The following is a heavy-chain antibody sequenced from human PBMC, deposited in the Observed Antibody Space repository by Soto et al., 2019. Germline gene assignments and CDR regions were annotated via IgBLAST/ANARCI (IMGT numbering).Heavy chain of an antibody. CDR2: IKQDGSEK. D-gene: IGHD1-1*01. V-gene: IGHV3-7*03. Sequence: LRLSCSASGFTFNNYWMIWVRQTPVKGLEWVANIKQDGSEKYYVDSVKGRFTISRDNAENSLFLQMDSLRAEDTAVYYCARLGTAVANGDYWGQGILVTVS. CDR3: ARLGTAVANGDY. CDR1: GFTFNNYW. J-gene: IGHJ4*02.